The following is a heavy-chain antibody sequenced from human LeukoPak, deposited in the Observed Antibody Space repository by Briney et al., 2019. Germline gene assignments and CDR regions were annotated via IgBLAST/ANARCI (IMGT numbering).Heavy chain of an antibody. CDR2: INYSGRT. D-gene: IGHD5-12*01. Sequence: SETLSLTCTVSGGSISSSNYYWGWIRQPPGKGLEWIGSINYSGRTLYNPSLKSRVTISVDTSKNQFSLKLSSVTAADTAVYYCARSCLIVDIVATIRARLGGNAFDIWGQGTMVTVSS. CDR1: GGSISSSNYY. J-gene: IGHJ3*02. CDR3: ARSCLIVDIVATIRARLGGNAFDI. V-gene: IGHV4-39*07.